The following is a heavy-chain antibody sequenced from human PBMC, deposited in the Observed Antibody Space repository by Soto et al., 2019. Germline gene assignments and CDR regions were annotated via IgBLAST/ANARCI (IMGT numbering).Heavy chain of an antibody. D-gene: IGHD6-19*01. CDR3: ARASGYVSGWYHDY. CDR2: LIPILGTT. CDR1: GGTFSSDS. J-gene: IGHJ4*02. Sequence: SVKVSCKASGGTFSSDSVSWVRQAPGQGLEWMGGLIPILGTTHYAQKFQGRVTITADESTNTAYMELSSLRSDDTAVYYCARASGYVSGWYHDYWGQGTRVTVSS. V-gene: IGHV1-69*13.